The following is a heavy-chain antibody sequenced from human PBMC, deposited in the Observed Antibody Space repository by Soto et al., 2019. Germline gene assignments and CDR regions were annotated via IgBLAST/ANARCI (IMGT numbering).Heavy chain of an antibody. CDR1: GYTLTELS. CDR3: ARDRLEQQLVNPSVFDY. J-gene: IGHJ4*02. Sequence: ASVKVSCKVSGYTLTELSMHWVRQAPGKGLEWMGGFDPEDGETIYAQKFQGRVTMTEDTSTDTAYMELSSLRSDDTAVYYCARDRLEQQLVNPSVFDYWGQGTLVTVSS. CDR2: FDPEDGET. D-gene: IGHD6-13*01. V-gene: IGHV1-24*01.